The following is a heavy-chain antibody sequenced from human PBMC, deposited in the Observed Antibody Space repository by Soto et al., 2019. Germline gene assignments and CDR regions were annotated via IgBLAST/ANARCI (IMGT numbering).Heavy chain of an antibody. Sequence: ASVKVSCKASGYTFTSYYMHWVRQAPGQGLEWMGIINPSGGSTSYAQKFQGRVTMTRDTSTSTAYMELSSLRSEDTAVYYCARDYYDSSGYSPDAFDIWGQGTMVTVSS. D-gene: IGHD3-22*01. CDR1: GYTFTSYY. CDR3: ARDYYDSSGYSPDAFDI. J-gene: IGHJ3*02. V-gene: IGHV1-46*01. CDR2: INPSGGST.